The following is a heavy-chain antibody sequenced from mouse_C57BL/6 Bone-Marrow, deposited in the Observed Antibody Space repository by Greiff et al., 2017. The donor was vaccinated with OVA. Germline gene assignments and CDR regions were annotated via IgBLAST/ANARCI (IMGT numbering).Heavy chain of an antibody. CDR3: ARDRGSNYYFDY. CDR2: ISDGGSYT. D-gene: IGHD2-5*01. CDR1: GFTFSSYA. J-gene: IGHJ2*01. V-gene: IGHV5-4*01. Sequence: EVQVVESGGGLVKPGGSLKLSCAASGFTFSSYAMSWVRQTPEKRLEWVATISDGGSYTYYPDNVKGRFTISRDNAKNNLYLQMSHLKSEDTAMYYCARDRGSNYYFDYWGKGTTLTVSS.